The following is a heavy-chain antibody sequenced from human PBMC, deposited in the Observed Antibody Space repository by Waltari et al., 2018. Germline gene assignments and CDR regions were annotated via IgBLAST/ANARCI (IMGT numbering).Heavy chain of an antibody. J-gene: IGHJ4*02. CDR1: GFRFSDYW. CDR2: INSDGIII. Sequence: EVQLVEAGGDIVQPGGSLRLSCAASGFRFSDYWMHWVRQVPGKGLVGVARINSDGIIISSADSVKGRFTISRDNSKNMLYLQLNSLRAEDTAVYYCARKGGRGYTYGPFYYDSWGQGTLVTVSS. V-gene: IGHV3-74*01. CDR3: ARKGGRGYTYGPFYYDS. D-gene: IGHD5-18*01.